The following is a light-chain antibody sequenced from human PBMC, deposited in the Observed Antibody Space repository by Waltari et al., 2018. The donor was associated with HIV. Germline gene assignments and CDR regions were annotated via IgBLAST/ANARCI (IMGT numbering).Light chain of an antibody. CDR2: DVN. CDR3: CSYAGSNTFYV. J-gene: IGLJ1*01. Sequence: QSALTQPRSVPGSPGQTVTISCRGTSRDIGRYNYVSWYQQHPAEAPRLMIYDVNKRPSGVPDRFSGSKSGNTASLTISGLQAEDEADYYCCSYAGSNTFYVFGTGTEVTVL. CDR1: SRDIGRYNY. V-gene: IGLV2-11*01.